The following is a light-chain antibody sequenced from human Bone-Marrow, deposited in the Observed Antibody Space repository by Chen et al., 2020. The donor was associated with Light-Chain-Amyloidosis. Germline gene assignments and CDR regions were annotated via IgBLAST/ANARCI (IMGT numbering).Light chain of an antibody. Sequence: IQMTQSPSTLSLSVGDRVTITCRASQNINTWLAWYQQKPGKSPQLLIYKASNLESGVPSRFSGSGSGTEFTLTISSLQPDDFATYYCQQYNSFSPAFGHGTKVEV. CDR1: QNINTW. CDR3: QQYNSFSPA. CDR2: KAS. J-gene: IGKJ1*01. V-gene: IGKV1-5*03.